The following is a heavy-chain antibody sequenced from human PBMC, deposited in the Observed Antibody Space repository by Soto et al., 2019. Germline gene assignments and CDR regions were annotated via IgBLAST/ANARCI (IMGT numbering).Heavy chain of an antibody. Sequence: VKVSCKASGGTFSSYAISWVRQAPGQGLEWMGGIIPIFGTANYAQKFQGRVTITADESTSTAYMELSSLRSEDTAVYYCARDLIMVVAATPTCYYYYGMDVWGQGTTVTVSS. CDR2: IIPIFGTA. D-gene: IGHD2-15*01. J-gene: IGHJ6*02. CDR1: GGTFSSYA. CDR3: ARDLIMVVAATPTCYYYYGMDV. V-gene: IGHV1-69*13.